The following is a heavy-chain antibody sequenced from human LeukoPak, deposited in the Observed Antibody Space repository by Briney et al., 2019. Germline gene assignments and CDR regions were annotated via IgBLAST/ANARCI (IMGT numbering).Heavy chain of an antibody. CDR2: IYTSGSP. J-gene: IGHJ4*02. CDR3: ARVWSGHSYYFDY. D-gene: IGHD3-3*01. V-gene: IGHV4-61*02. CDR1: GGSISSGSYY. Sequence: PSQTLSLTCTVSGGSISSGSYYWSWIRQPAGKGLEWIGRIYTSGSPNYNPSLKSRVTISVDTSKNQFSLKLTSVTAADTALYYCARVWSGHSYYFDYWGQGTLVTVSS.